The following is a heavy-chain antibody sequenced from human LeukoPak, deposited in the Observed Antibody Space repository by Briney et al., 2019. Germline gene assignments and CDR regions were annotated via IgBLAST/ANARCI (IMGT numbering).Heavy chain of an antibody. CDR3: ARPIYDYIWGSYRSPWFDP. CDR1: GGSISSSSYY. V-gene: IGHV4-39*01. CDR2: IYYSGGT. Sequence: SETLSLTCTVSGGSISSSSYYWGWIRQPPGKGLEWIGSIYYSGGTYYNPSLKSRVTISVDTSKNQFSLKLSSVTAADTAVYYCARPIYDYIWGSYRSPWFDPWGQGTLVTVSS. J-gene: IGHJ5*02. D-gene: IGHD3-16*02.